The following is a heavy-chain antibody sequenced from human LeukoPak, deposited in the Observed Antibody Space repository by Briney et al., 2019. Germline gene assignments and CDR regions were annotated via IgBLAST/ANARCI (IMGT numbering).Heavy chain of an antibody. D-gene: IGHD7-27*01. CDR2: ISGSGGST. CDR3: AKDRNWGSGFDY. V-gene: IGHV3-23*01. Sequence: GGSLRLSCAASGFTFSSYAMSWVRQAPGKGLEWVSAISGSGGSTYYADSVKGRFTISRDNSKNTVNLQMNSLRVEDTAVYYCAKDRNWGSGFDYWGQGTLVTVPS. J-gene: IGHJ4*02. CDR1: GFTFSSYA.